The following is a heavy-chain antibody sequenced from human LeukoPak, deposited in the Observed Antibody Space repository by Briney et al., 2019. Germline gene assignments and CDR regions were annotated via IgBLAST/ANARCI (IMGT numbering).Heavy chain of an antibody. CDR2: SGGST. J-gene: IGHJ4*02. Sequence: GGSLRLSCVASGFTLSSYAMNWVRQAPGKGLEWVSGSGGSTNYTDSVKGRFTISRDSSKNTLFLQMNSLGVEDTAVYYCARDRCSRTNCYLFDYWGQGSLVTVSS. D-gene: IGHD2-2*01. CDR1: GFTLSSYA. V-gene: IGHV3-23*01. CDR3: ARDRCSRTNCYLFDY.